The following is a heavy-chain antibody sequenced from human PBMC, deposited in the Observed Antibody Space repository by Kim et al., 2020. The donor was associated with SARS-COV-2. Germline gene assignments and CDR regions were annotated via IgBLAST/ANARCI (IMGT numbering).Heavy chain of an antibody. CDR2: IIPNSGAT. J-gene: IGHJ4*02. D-gene: IGHD3-10*01. V-gene: IGHV1-2*02. CDR1: GYTFTDYY. CDR3: GRGRGLDF. Sequence: ASVKVSCKASGYTFTDYYIHWVRQAPGQGLEWMGWIIPNSGATYYVQNFQGRVTMTRDTSISTVYMELSRLRSDDTAIYYCGRGRGLDFWGQGTLVTVSS.